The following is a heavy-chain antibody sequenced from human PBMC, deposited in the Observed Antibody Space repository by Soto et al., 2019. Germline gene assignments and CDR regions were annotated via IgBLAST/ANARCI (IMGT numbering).Heavy chain of an antibody. J-gene: IGHJ5*02. CDR3: ARGRLSSPVRRPFDP. D-gene: IGHD6-13*01. CDR2: INHSGST. CDR1: GGSFSSYY. Sequence: SETLSLTCAVYGGSFSSYYWSWIRQPPGKGLEWIGEINHSGSTNYNPSLKSRVTISVDTSKNQFSLKLSSVTAADTAVYYCARGRLSSPVRRPFDPWGQGTLVTVSS. V-gene: IGHV4-34*01.